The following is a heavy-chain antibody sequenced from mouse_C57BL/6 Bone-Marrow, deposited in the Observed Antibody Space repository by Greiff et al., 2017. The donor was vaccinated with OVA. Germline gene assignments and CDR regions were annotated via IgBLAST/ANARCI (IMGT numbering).Heavy chain of an antibody. J-gene: IGHJ3*01. CDR3: ARDGYYWFAY. V-gene: IGHV1-69*01. CDR2: IDPSDSYT. D-gene: IGHD2-3*01. CDR1: GYTFTSYW. Sequence: VKLQESGAELVMPGASVKLSCKASGYTFTSYWMHWVKQRPGQGLEWIGEIDPSDSYTNYNQKFKGKSTLTVDKSSSTAYMQLSSLTSEDSAVYYCARDGYYWFAYWGQGTLVTVSA.